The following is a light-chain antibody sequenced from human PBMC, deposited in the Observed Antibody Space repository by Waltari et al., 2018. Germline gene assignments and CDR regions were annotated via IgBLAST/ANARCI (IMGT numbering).Light chain of an antibody. CDR2: DAS. CDR3: QQHSSWTPLT. J-gene: IGKJ5*01. CDR1: QSVSSN. V-gene: IGKV3D-15*01. Sequence: EIVMTPSPHTLFVFPGGGATSSCRASQSVSSNLAWYQQKPGQAPRLLIYDASTRATGIPARFRGSGSGTDFTLTISSLESEDFALYYCQQHSSWTPLTFGQGARLEIK.